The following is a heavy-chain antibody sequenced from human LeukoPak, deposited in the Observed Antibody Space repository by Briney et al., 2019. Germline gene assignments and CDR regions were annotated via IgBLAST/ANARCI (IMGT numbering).Heavy chain of an antibody. CDR2: IYYNGIT. CDR1: GGSINSYY. J-gene: IGHJ3*02. CDR3: ARQIPRPVDAFDI. Sequence: SETLSLICTVSGGSINSYYWSWIRQSPGKGLDWIGYIYYNGITHYNPSLKSRLTISVDTSKNQFSLKLGSVTAADTAIYYCARQIPRPVDAFDIWGQGTMVTVSS. V-gene: IGHV4-59*08. D-gene: IGHD2-21*01.